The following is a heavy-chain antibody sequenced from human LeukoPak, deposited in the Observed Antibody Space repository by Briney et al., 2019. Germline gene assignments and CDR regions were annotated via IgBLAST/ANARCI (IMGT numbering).Heavy chain of an antibody. CDR2: IEKDGSEI. Sequence: GGPESLFCAASVFTFNICWMNWARDARGGGMEGVTIIEKDGSEILYVDSVKGRFTISRDNAKKSLYLQMNSLRAEDTGVYYCAVGAGWLIDWWGQGTLVTVSS. V-gene: IGHV3-7*01. D-gene: IGHD6-19*01. CDR1: VFTFNICW. CDR3: AVGAGWLIDW. J-gene: IGHJ4*02.